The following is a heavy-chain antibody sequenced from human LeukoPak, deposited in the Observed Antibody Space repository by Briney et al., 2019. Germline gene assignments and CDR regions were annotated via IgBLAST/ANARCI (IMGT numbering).Heavy chain of an antibody. CDR3: ATELTMARGDNPWGYDAVDA. D-gene: IGHD3-10*01. Sequence: GGPLRLSCAASGFTFSKAWMGWGRQAPGKGLEWVGRIKSKADGGTTDYAAPVKGRFTILRDDSKNTLDLQMTSLKAEDTAVYYCATELTMARGDNPWGYDAVDAWGQGTTVTVSS. CDR2: IKSKADGGTT. J-gene: IGHJ6*02. CDR1: GFTFSKAW. V-gene: IGHV3-15*01.